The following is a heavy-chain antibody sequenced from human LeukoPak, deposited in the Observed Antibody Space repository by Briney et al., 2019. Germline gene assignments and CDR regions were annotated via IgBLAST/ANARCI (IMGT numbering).Heavy chain of an antibody. CDR1: GFTFTNYV. J-gene: IGHJ3*02. CDR2: ISGSGGAT. D-gene: IGHD3-16*02. CDR3: ARVNRGDAFDI. V-gene: IGHV3-23*01. Sequence: GGSLRLSCAASGFTFTNYVMTWVRQAPGKGLEWVSGISGSGGATYYADSVKGRFTISRDNSKNTLYLQMNSLRAEDTAVYYCARVNRGDAFDIWGQGTLVTVSS.